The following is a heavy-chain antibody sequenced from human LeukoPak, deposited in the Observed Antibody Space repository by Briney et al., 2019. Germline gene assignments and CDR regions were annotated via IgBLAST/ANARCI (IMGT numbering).Heavy chain of an antibody. V-gene: IGHV1-8*03. Sequence: ASVKVSCKASGYTFTSYDINWVRQATGQGLEWMGWMNPNSGNTGYAQKFQGRVTITRNTSISTAYMELSSLRSEDTAVYYCARVGRLLWFGESQKELDYWGQGTLVTVSS. J-gene: IGHJ4*02. CDR2: MNPNSGNT. D-gene: IGHD3-10*01. CDR3: ARVGRLLWFGESQKELDY. CDR1: GYTFTSYD.